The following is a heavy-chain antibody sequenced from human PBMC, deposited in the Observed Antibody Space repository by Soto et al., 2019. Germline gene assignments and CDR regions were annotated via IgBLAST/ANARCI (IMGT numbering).Heavy chain of an antibody. CDR2: IYPGDSDT. J-gene: IGHJ6*02. D-gene: IGHD6-19*01. V-gene: IGHV5-51*01. CDR1: GYIFASYW. CDR3: ATGAAVAGQYYYYYYGMDV. Sequence: GESLKISCKGSGYIFASYWIGWVRQMPGKCLEWMGIIYPGDSDTRYSPSFQGQVTISADTSARTAYMELSSMRSEDTAVYYCATGAAVAGQYYYYYYGMDVWGQGTTVTVSS.